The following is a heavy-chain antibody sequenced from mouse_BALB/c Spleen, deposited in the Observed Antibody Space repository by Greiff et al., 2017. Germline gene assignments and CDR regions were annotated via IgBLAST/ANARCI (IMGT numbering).Heavy chain of an antibody. CDR2: IWTGGGT. V-gene: IGHV2-9-2*01. CDR1: GFSLTSYD. J-gene: IGHJ2*01. CDR3: VRDPDFDY. Sequence: QVQLQQSGPGLVAPSQSLSITCTVSGFSLTSYDISWIRQPPGKGLEWLGVIWTGGGTNYNSAFMSRLSISKDNSKSQVFLKMNSLQTDDTAIYYCVRDPDFDYWGQGTTLTVSS.